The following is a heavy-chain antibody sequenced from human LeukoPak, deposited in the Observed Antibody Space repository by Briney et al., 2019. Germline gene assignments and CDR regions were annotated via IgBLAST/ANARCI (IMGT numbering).Heavy chain of an antibody. CDR2: TRYDASDK. CDR1: GFTLSNYG. Sequence: QAGGSLRLSCAASGFTLSNYGMHWVRQAPGKRLEWVAFTRYDASDKYYADSVKGRFTISRDNSKNTLYLQMNSLRAEDTAIYYCVKNGDRRVGPTASFDYWGQGTLVSVSS. J-gene: IGHJ4*02. D-gene: IGHD1-26*01. CDR3: VKNGDRRVGPTASFDY. V-gene: IGHV3-30*02.